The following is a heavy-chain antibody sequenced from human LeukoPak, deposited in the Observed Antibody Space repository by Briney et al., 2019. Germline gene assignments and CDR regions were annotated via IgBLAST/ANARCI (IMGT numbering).Heavy chain of an antibody. Sequence: ASVKVSCKASGYTFTSYAMNWVRQAPGQGLEWMGWINTNTGSPTYAQGFTGRFVFSLDTSVGTAYLQISSLKAEDTAVYYCARGGGYDSSGYYSGHDYWGQGTLVTVSS. D-gene: IGHD3-22*01. CDR2: INTNTGSP. V-gene: IGHV7-4-1*02. CDR3: ARGGGYDSSGYYSGHDY. J-gene: IGHJ4*02. CDR1: GYTFTSYA.